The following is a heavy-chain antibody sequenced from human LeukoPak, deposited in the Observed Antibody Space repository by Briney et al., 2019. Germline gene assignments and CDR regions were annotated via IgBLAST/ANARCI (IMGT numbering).Heavy chain of an antibody. D-gene: IGHD3-10*01. CDR3: ARRLTGEGYYYYYMDV. Sequence: ASVKVSCKASGGTFSSYAISWVRQAPGQGLEWMGGIIPIFGTANYAQKFQGSVTITADESTSTAYMELSSLRSEDTAVYYCARRLTGEGYYYYYMDVWGKGTTVTVSS. J-gene: IGHJ6*03. CDR1: GGTFSSYA. CDR2: IIPIFGTA. V-gene: IGHV1-69*01.